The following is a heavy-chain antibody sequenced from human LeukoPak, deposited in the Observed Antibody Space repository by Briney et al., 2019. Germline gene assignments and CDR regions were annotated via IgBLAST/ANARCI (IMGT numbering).Heavy chain of an antibody. Sequence: TGRSLRLSCAASGFTLSSYGTHCVRQAPGKGLGWVAVISYDGSNKYYADSVKGRFTISRDNSKNALYLQMNSLRAEDTAVYYCAKVPDPYDFWSGFYGMDAWGQGTTVTVSS. CDR3: AKVPDPYDFWSGFYGMDA. V-gene: IGHV3-30*18. CDR1: GFTLSSYG. J-gene: IGHJ6*02. D-gene: IGHD3-3*01. CDR2: ISYDGSNK.